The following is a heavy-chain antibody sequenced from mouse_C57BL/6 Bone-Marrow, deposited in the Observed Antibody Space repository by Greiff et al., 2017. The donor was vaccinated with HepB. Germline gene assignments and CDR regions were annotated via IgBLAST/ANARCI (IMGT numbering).Heavy chain of an antibody. D-gene: IGHD1-1*01. CDR1: GFTFSSYG. V-gene: IGHV5-6*01. Sequence: VQLKESGGDLVKPGGSLKLSCAASGFTFSSYGMSWVRQTPDKRLEWVATISSGGSYTYYPDSVKGRFTVSRDNAKNTLYLQMSSLKSEDTAMYYCANYYGSSCLFAYWGQGTLVTVSA. J-gene: IGHJ3*01. CDR3: ANYYGSSCLFAY. CDR2: ISSGGSYT.